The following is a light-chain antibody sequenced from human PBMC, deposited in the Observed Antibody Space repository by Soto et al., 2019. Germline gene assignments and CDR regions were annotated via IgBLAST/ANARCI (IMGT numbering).Light chain of an antibody. Sequence: DIQMTQSPSFLSASVGDRVTITCRASQAISNYLNWYQQKPGKAPNLLIFGAKTLQSGVPSRFSGSGYGTDFSLTITTLQLEDVAFYYCQQCDSTPLACGQGTRL. CDR1: QAISNY. CDR2: GAK. V-gene: IGKV1-39*01. CDR3: QQCDSTPLA. J-gene: IGKJ5*01.